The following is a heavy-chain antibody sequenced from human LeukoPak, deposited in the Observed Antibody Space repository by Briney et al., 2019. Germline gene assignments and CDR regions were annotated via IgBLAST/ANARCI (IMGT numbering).Heavy chain of an antibody. Sequence: GGSLRLSCAASGFTVSSNYMSWVRQAPGKGLEWVSVIYSGGSTYYADSVEGRFTISRDNSKNTLYLQMNSLRAEDTAVYYCASIAAAGIPYYYGMDVWGQGTTVTVSS. D-gene: IGHD6-13*01. CDR1: GFTVSSNY. J-gene: IGHJ6*02. CDR3: ASIAAAGIPYYYGMDV. CDR2: IYSGGST. V-gene: IGHV3-66*01.